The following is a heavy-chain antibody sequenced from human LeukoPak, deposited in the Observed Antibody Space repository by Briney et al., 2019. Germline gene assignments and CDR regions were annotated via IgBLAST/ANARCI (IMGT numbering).Heavy chain of an antibody. J-gene: IGHJ4*02. Sequence: GGSLRLSCAASGFTFSGSAMHWVRRASGKGLEWVGRIRSKANSYATAYAASVKGRFTISRDDSKNTAYLQMNSLKTEDTAVYYCTRQLLKWELPDFDYWGQGTLVTVSS. CDR2: IRSKANSYAT. CDR1: GFTFSGSA. CDR3: TRQLLKWELPDFDY. V-gene: IGHV3-73*01. D-gene: IGHD1-26*01.